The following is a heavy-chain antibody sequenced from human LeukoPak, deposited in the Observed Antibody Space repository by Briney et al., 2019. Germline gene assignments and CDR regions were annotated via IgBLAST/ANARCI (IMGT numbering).Heavy chain of an antibody. CDR2: ISYDGSNK. Sequence: GGSLRLSCTASGFTFSSYAMHWVRQAPGKGLEWVAVISYDGSNKYYADSVKGRFTISRDNSKNTLYLQMNSLRAEDTAVYYCAGRGYSYGPPYHWGQGTLVTVSS. J-gene: IGHJ5*02. CDR3: AGRGYSYGPPYH. CDR1: GFTFSSYA. V-gene: IGHV3-30*04. D-gene: IGHD5-18*01.